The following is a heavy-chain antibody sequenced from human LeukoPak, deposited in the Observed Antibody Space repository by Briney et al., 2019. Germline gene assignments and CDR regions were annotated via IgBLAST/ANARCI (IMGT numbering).Heavy chain of an antibody. CDR3: ARMAVDIVATINYYYYGMDV. CDR1: GGSFSGYY. D-gene: IGHD5-12*01. CDR2: INHSGST. Sequence: ASEILSLTCAVYGGSFSGYYWSWIRQPPGKGLEWIGEINHSGSTNYNPSLKSRVTISVDTSKNQFSLKLSSVTAADTAVYYCARMAVDIVATINYYYYGMDVWGQGTTVTVSS. V-gene: IGHV4-34*01. J-gene: IGHJ6*02.